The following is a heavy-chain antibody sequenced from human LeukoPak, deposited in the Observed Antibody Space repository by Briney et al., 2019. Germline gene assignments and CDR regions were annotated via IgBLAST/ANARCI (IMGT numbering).Heavy chain of an antibody. Sequence: PSETLSLTCTVSGGSISSTTYYWAWIRQPPGKGLEWIGEINHSGSTNYNPSLKSRVTISVDTSKNQFSLKLSSVTAADTAVYYCARSRWYSRMQFDYWGQGTLVTVSS. D-gene: IGHD6-13*01. CDR3: ARSRWYSRMQFDY. CDR1: GGSISSTTYY. CDR2: INHSGST. J-gene: IGHJ4*02. V-gene: IGHV4-39*07.